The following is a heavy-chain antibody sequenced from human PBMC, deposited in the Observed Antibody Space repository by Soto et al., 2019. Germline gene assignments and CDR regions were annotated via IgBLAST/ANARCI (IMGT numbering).Heavy chain of an antibody. Sequence: ASVKVSCKASGYTFTSYGISWVRQAPGQGLEWMGWISAYNGNTNYAQKLQGRVTMTTDTSTSTAYMELRSLRSDDTAVYYCAREYCSGGSCQDYYYYYGMDVWGQGTTVTVSS. CDR1: GYTFTSYG. D-gene: IGHD2-15*01. CDR2: ISAYNGNT. J-gene: IGHJ6*02. V-gene: IGHV1-18*01. CDR3: AREYCSGGSCQDYYYYYGMDV.